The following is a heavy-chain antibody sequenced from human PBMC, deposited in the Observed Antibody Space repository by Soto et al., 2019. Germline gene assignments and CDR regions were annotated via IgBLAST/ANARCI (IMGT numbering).Heavy chain of an antibody. D-gene: IGHD4-4*01. J-gene: IGHJ4*02. V-gene: IGHV3-23*01. CDR3: ARLVTD. CDR2: FTTGGDFT. CDR1: GFTFSNHA. Sequence: EVQLLDSGGALVQPGGSLRLSCATSGFTFSNHAMSWVRQAPGKGLEWVSTFTTGGDFTYYADSVKGRFTTSRDNSKSTLYLQMNSLRVEDTAVYYCARLVTDWGQGTLVTVSS.